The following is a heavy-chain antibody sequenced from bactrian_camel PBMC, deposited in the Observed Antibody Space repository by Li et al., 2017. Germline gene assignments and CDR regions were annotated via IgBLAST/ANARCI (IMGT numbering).Heavy chain of an antibody. Sequence: QVQLVESGGGSAQAGGSLRLSCVASDDPTVSYYCIMWFRQAPGKEREAVAGIPADGSPTYADSVQGRFTVSKGSAKNTVDLQMNSLKPEDTAMYYCAIKPAPRGGNSCYVTSLRSVAEYKYWGQGTQVTVS. CDR2: IPADGSPT. V-gene: IGHV3S6*01. CDR3: AIKPAPRGGNSCYVTSLRSVAEYKY. J-gene: IGHJ4*01. CDR1: DDPTVSYYC. D-gene: IGHD4*01.